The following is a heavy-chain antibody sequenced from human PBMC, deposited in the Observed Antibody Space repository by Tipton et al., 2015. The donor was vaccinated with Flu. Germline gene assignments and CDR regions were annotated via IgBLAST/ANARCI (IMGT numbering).Heavy chain of an antibody. J-gene: IGHJ3*02. CDR1: GFTFSTYW. Sequence: SLRLSCSASGFTFSTYWMTWVRQAPGKGLEWVAIISYDGTNEYSADSVRGRFTISRDNSKNTLYLQMSSLRLEDTAVYYCARENWEKKAASDIWGQGTLVTVSS. V-gene: IGHV3-30*03. CDR3: ARENWEKKAASDI. D-gene: IGHD1-26*01. CDR2: ISYDGTNE.